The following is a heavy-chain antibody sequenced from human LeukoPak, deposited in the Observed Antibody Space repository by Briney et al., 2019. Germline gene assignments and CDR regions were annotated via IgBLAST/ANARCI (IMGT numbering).Heavy chain of an antibody. V-gene: IGHV3-48*01. Sequence: PGGSLRLSCAASGFTFSSYSMNWVRQAPGKGLEWVSYISSSSSTIYYADSVKGRFTISRDNAKNSLYLQMNSLRAEDTAVYYCARDYAALAFDIWGQGTMVTVSS. CDR3: ARDYAALAFDI. CDR2: ISSSSSTI. J-gene: IGHJ3*02. CDR1: GFTFSSYS. D-gene: IGHD3-16*01.